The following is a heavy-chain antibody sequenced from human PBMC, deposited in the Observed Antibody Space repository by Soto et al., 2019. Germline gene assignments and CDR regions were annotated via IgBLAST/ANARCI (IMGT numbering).Heavy chain of an antibody. CDR2: INPNSGRT. V-gene: IGHV1-2*04. J-gene: IGHJ6*03. D-gene: IGHD1-26*01. Sequence: QVQLVQFGAEVKKPGSSVTVSCKASGYAVSQFYIHWMRQAPGHELEWMGWINPNSGRTMFAQNFNGCVTMARDTSIKTVFMEVSGLRSAATAVYYCARESGGTTATLDYYYFYMDVWGKGTTVTVSS. CDR3: ARESGGTTATLDYYYFYMDV. CDR1: GYAVSQFY.